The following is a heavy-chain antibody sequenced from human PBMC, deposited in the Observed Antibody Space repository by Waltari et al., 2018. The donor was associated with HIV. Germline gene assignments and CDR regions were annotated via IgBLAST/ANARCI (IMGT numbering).Heavy chain of an antibody. CDR3: ARGNGHAFDI. J-gene: IGHJ3*02. CDR2: IHSDGSST. V-gene: IGHV3-74*01. D-gene: IGHD2-8*01. CDR1: GFPFSSYW. Sequence: EVQLVASGGGLVQPGGSLRLSCAASGFPFSSYWMHWVRQAPGKGLVWVSRIHSDGSSTSYADSVKGRFTISRDNAKNTLYLQMNSLRAEDTAVYYCARGNGHAFDIWGQGTMVTVSS.